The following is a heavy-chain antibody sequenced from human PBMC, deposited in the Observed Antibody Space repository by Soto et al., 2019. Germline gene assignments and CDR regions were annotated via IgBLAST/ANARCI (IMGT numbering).Heavy chain of an antibody. CDR3: TTDPSGSSTSCCDPDFDY. CDR2: IKSKTDGGTT. V-gene: IGHV3-15*01. Sequence: GGSLRLSCAASGFTFSNAWMSWVRQAPGKGLEWVGRIKSKTDGGTTDYAAPVKGRFTISRDDSKNTLYLQMNSLKTEDTAVYYCTTDPSGSSTSCCDPDFDYWGQGTLVTVSS. J-gene: IGHJ4*02. D-gene: IGHD2-2*01. CDR1: GFTFSNAW.